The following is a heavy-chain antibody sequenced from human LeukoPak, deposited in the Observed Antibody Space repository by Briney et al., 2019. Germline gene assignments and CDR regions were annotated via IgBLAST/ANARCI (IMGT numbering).Heavy chain of an antibody. CDR1: GGTFSSYA. V-gene: IGHV1-69*13. CDR3: ASLVPAPPREFC. D-gene: IGHD2-2*01. CDR2: IIPIFGTT. J-gene: IGHJ4*02. Sequence: SVKVSCKASGGTFSSYAISWVRQAPRQGLEWMGGIIPIFGTTNYAQKFQGRVTITADESTSTAYMEPSNLRSEDTAVYYCASLVPAPPREFCWGQGSLVPVSS.